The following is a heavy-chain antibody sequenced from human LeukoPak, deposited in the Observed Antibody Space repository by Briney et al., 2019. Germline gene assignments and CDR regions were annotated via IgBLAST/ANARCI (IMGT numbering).Heavy chain of an antibody. CDR3: ARDIAAASWFDY. D-gene: IGHD6-13*01. Sequence: GGSLRLSCAASGFTVSSNYMSWVRQAPGKGLEWVSLIYSGGSTYYADSVKGRFTISRDNSKNTLYLQMNSLRAEDTAVYYCARDIAAASWFDYWGQGTLVTVSS. CDR1: GFTVSSNY. V-gene: IGHV3-66*01. CDR2: IYSGGST. J-gene: IGHJ4*02.